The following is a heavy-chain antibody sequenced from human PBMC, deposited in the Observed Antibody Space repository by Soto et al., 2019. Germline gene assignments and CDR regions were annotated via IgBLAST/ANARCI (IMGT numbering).Heavy chain of an antibody. CDR3: ARDYGGYAYFRH. V-gene: IGHV1-18*01. D-gene: IGHD4-17*01. CDR2: ISAYNGNT. CDR1: GYTFTSYG. Sequence: ASVKVSCKASGYTFTSYGISWVRQAPGQGLEWMGWISAYNGNTNFAQKLQGRVTLTTDISTSTAYMELRSLSSDDTAVYYCARDYGGYAYFRHWGQGTLVTVSS. J-gene: IGHJ1*01.